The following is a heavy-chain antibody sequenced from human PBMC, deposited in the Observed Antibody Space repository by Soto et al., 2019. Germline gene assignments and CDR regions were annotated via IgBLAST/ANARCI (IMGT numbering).Heavy chain of an antibody. V-gene: IGHV1-46*01. J-gene: IGHJ4*02. D-gene: IGHD1-1*01. CDR1: GYTFTINY. CDR2: INPNSGGT. CDR3: ARDLAAALEIDY. Sequence: ASVKVSCKASGYTFTINYMHWVLQAPGHGLEWMGIINPNSGGTTYAQKFQGRVTMTRDTSTRTFYMELSSLASDDTAIYYCARDLAAALEIDYWGQGXLVTVYS.